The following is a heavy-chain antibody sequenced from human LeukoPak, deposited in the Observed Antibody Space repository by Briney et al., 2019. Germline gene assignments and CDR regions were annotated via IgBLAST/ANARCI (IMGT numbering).Heavy chain of an antibody. D-gene: IGHD4-23*01. Sequence: ASVKVSCKASGGTFSSYAISWVRQAPGQGLGWMGRIIPILGIANYAQKFQGRVTITADKSTSTAYMELSSLRSEDTAVYYCATLPGGTTVVTPDSDYWGQGTLVTVSS. J-gene: IGHJ4*02. CDR3: ATLPGGTTVVTPDSDY. V-gene: IGHV1-69*04. CDR2: IIPILGIA. CDR1: GGTFSSYA.